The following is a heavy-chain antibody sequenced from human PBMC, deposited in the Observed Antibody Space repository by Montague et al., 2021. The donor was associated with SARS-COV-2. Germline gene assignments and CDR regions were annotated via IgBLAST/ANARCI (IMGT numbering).Heavy chain of an antibody. CDR2: ISGDDDVT. V-gene: IGHV3-23*01. CDR3: AKGGRHPRDPFDI. CDR1: GFTSSSYA. D-gene: IGHD1-26*01. Sequence: SLRLSCAASGFTSSSYATTWVRHTPGKGLEWVSSISGDDDVTYHADSVRGRFTISRDNSKNTLYMEMNDLRVEDTALYYCAKGGRHPRDPFDIWGQGTTVSVSA. J-gene: IGHJ3*02.